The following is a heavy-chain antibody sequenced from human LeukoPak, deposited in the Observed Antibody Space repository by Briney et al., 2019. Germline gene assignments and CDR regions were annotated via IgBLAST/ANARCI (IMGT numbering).Heavy chain of an antibody. D-gene: IGHD2-2*02. J-gene: IGHJ4*02. V-gene: IGHV1-18*01. CDR2: ISTYNGNT. CDR3: ARDCSSTSCFTFVGFDY. Sequence: ASVKVSCKASGYTFTSYGISWVRQAPGQGLEWMGWISTYNGNTNYAQKFQGGITMTTMTTDTSTTTAYMELRSLRSDDTAVYYCARDCSSTSCFTFVGFDYWGQGSLVTVSS. CDR1: GYTFTSYG.